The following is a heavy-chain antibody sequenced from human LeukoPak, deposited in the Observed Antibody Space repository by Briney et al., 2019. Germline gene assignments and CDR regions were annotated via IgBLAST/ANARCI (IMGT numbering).Heavy chain of an antibody. Sequence: GGSLRLSCAASGFTFDDYAMHWVRQAPGKGLEWVSGISWNSGSIGYADSVKGRFTISRDNAKNSLYLQVNSLRAEDTALYYCAKDHYLYYDSSGYAFDIWGQGTMVTVSS. CDR1: GFTFDDYA. J-gene: IGHJ3*02. CDR3: AKDHYLYYDSSGYAFDI. CDR2: ISWNSGSI. D-gene: IGHD3-22*01. V-gene: IGHV3-9*01.